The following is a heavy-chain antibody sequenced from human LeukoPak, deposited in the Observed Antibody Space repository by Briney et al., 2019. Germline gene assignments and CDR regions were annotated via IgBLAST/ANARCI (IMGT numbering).Heavy chain of an antibody. CDR3: ARVVRNPSYYFDY. CDR1: GGSISSYY. V-gene: IGHV4-59*01. J-gene: IGHJ4*02. CDR2: IYYSGST. D-gene: IGHD6-13*01. Sequence: PSETLSLTCTVSGGSISSYYWSWIRQPPGKGLEWIGYIYYSGSTNYNPSLKSRVTISVDTSKNQFSLKLSSVTAADTAVYYCARVVRNPSYYFDYWGQGTLVTVSS.